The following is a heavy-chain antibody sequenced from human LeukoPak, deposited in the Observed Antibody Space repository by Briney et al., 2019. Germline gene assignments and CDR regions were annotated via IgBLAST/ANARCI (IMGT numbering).Heavy chain of an antibody. J-gene: IGHJ4*02. CDR3: AGGSYYGTGSRPGYIEH. CDR1: GFSVNNNY. CDR2: MDNFGYK. D-gene: IGHD3-10*01. V-gene: IGHV3-53*01. Sequence: GGSLRLSCAASGFSVNNNYMNWVRQATGKGLEWVSLMDNFGYKHYADSVEGRVTISRDSSRNTVYLQLNSLRAEDTAVYYCAGGSYYGTGSRPGYIEHWGQGTLDTVSS.